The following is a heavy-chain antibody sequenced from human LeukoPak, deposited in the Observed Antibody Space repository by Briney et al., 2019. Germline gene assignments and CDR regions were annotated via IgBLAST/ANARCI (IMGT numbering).Heavy chain of an antibody. J-gene: IGHJ5*02. Sequence: PSETLSLTCTVSGGSIISSSNYWGWIRQPQGKGLEWIGSIYYSGSTYYNPSLKSRVTISVDTSKNQFSLKLSSVTAADTAVYYCARLYYDVRSGPAYNWFTPCGQGTLVTVSS. CDR3: ARLYYDVRSGPAYNWFTP. CDR2: IYYSGST. D-gene: IGHD3-3*01. V-gene: IGHV4-39*01. CDR1: GGSIISSSNY.